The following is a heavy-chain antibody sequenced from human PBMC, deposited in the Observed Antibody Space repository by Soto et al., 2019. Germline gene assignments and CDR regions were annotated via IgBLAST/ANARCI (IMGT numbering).Heavy chain of an antibody. CDR1: GYTFTSYG. V-gene: IGHV1-18*01. Sequence: QVQLVQSGAEVKEPGASVKVSCKASGYTFTSYGISWVRQAPGQGLEWMGWISAYNGNTNYAQKLQGRVTMTTDTSTSTAYMELRSLRSDDTAVYYCARSITIFGVVINGLDVWGQGTTVTVSS. D-gene: IGHD3-3*01. CDR2: ISAYNGNT. J-gene: IGHJ6*02. CDR3: ARSITIFGVVINGLDV.